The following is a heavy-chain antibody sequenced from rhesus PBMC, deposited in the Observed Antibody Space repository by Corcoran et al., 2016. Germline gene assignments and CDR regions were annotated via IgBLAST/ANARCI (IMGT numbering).Heavy chain of an antibody. V-gene: IGHV4-122*02. Sequence: QVQLQESGPGLVKPSETLSLTCAVSGGSISSGYYYWSWIRQPPGKGLEWIGYIHYSGSTSYNPSLKSRVTSSRDTSKNQFSLKLSSVTAADTAVYYCARATPYYYDSGPRFDVWGPGVLVTVSS. J-gene: IGHJ5-1*01. D-gene: IGHD3-28*01. CDR3: ARATPYYYDSGPRFDV. CDR1: GGSISSGYYY. CDR2: IHYSGST.